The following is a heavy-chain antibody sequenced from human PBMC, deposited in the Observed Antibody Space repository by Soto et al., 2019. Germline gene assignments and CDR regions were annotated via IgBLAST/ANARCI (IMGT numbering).Heavy chain of an antibody. Sequence: GASVKVSCKASGGTFSSYAISWVRQAPGQGLEWMGGIIPIFGTANYAQKFQGRVTITADESTSTAYMELSSLRSEDTAVYYCASKPKLVVWSYYGMDVWGQGTTVTVSS. CDR1: GGTFSSYA. V-gene: IGHV1-69*13. CDR3: ASKPKLVVWSYYGMDV. D-gene: IGHD3-22*01. J-gene: IGHJ6*02. CDR2: IIPIFGTA.